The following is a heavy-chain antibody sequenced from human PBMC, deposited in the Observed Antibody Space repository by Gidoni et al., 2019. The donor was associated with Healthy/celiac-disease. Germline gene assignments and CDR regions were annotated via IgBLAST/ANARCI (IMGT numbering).Heavy chain of an antibody. Sequence: QVQLVESGGGLVKPGGSLRLSCAASGFPFSDYYMSWLRQAPGKGLEWVSYISSSGSTIYYADSVKGRFTISRDNAKNSLYLQMNSLRAEDTAVYYCARGTLEEIPQGAGIVVVPAAIQPYWGQGTLVTVSS. CDR3: ARGTLEEIPQGAGIVVVPAAIQPY. D-gene: IGHD2-2*01. CDR2: ISSSGSTI. V-gene: IGHV3-11*01. CDR1: GFPFSDYY. J-gene: IGHJ4*02.